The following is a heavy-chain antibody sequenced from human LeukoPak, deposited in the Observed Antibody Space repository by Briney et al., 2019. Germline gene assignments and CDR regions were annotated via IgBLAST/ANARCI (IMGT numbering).Heavy chain of an antibody. CDR2: ISISGGII. D-gene: IGHD1-20*01. CDR3: ATRGGMTRKLPNDY. V-gene: IGHV3-48*01. CDR1: GFTFSTYS. Sequence: PGGSLRLSCAASGFTFSTYSMNWVRQAPGKGLEWVSYISISGGIIYYADSVKGRFTISRDNSKNTLYLQMNSLRAEDTAVYYCATRGGMTRKLPNDYWGQGTLVTVSS. J-gene: IGHJ4*02.